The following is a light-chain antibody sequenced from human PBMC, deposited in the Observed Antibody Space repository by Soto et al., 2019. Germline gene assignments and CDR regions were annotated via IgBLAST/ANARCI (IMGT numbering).Light chain of an antibody. J-gene: IGLJ1*01. CDR2: DVS. CDR1: SSDVGGYNY. CDR3: SSYTSSSTLYV. V-gene: IGLV2-14*01. Sequence: QSALTQPASVSGSPGQSITISCTGTSSDVGGYNYVSWYQQLPGKAPKLMIYDVSNRPSGVSNRFSGSKSGNTASLTISGLQAEDEADYYCSSYTSSSTLYVFGTGTKLTVL.